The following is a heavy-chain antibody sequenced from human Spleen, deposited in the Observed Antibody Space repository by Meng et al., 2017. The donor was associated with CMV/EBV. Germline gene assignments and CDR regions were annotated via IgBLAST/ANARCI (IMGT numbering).Heavy chain of an antibody. Sequence: GESLKISCAASGFTFSSYWMSWVRQAPGKGLEWVANIKQDGSEKYYVDSVKGRFTISRDNAKNSLYLQMNSLRAEDTAVYYCARCKTYYYGSGFDYWGQGTLVTVSS. J-gene: IGHJ4*02. V-gene: IGHV3-7*01. D-gene: IGHD3-10*01. CDR3: ARCKTYYYGSGFDY. CDR1: GFTFSSYW. CDR2: IKQDGSEK.